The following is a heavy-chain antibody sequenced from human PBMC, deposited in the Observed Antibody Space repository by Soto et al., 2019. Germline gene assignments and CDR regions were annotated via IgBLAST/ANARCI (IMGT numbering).Heavy chain of an antibody. J-gene: IGHJ4*02. V-gene: IGHV4-59*01. Sequence: SETLSLTCTVSGVSINTFYWSWIRQPPGKGLEWIGYIYNTDSTDYNPSLRSRVTISADTSKNQFFLRLYSATAADTAVYYCARAPWGDYWGQGALVTASS. CDR1: GVSINTFY. CDR2: IYNTDST. D-gene: IGHD7-27*01. CDR3: ARAPWGDY.